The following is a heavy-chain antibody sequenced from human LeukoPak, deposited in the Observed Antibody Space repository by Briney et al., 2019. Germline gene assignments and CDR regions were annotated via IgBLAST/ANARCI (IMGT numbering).Heavy chain of an antibody. CDR2: INSDGSIT. CDR3: ARDAVDTANAV. CDR1: GFPFSTYA. J-gene: IGHJ6*02. D-gene: IGHD5-18*01. Sequence: PGGSLRLSCAASGFPFSTYALHWVRQAPGKGLVWVSHINSDGSITSYADSVKGRFTISRDNAKNTLYLQMNSLRAEDTAVYYCARDAVDTANAVWGQGTTVTVSS. V-gene: IGHV3-74*01.